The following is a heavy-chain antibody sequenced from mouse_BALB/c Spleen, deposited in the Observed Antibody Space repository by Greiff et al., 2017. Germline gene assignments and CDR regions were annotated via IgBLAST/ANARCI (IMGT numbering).Heavy chain of an antibody. J-gene: IGHJ2*01. Sequence: EVHLVESGPGLVKPSQSLSLTCTVTGYSITSDYAWNWIRQFPGNKLEWMGYISYSGSTSYNPSLKSRISITRDTSKNQFFLQLNSVTTEDTATYYCAREPKGYGNYFDYWGQGTTLTVSS. CDR1: GYSITSDYA. CDR2: ISYSGST. CDR3: AREPKGYGNYFDY. V-gene: IGHV3-2*02. D-gene: IGHD2-1*01.